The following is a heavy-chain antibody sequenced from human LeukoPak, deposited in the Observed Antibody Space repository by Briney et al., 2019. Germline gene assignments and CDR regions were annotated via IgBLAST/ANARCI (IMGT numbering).Heavy chain of an antibody. CDR3: ARGAPLWYSGSHDAFDI. D-gene: IGHD1-26*01. J-gene: IGHJ3*02. CDR1: GYTFTSYG. CDR2: ISAYNGNT. Sequence: ASVKVSCKASGYTFTSYGISWVRQAPGQGPEWMGWISAYNGNTNYAQKLQGRVTMTTDTSTSTAYMELRSLRSDDTAVYYCARGAPLWYSGSHDAFDIWGQGTMVTVSS. V-gene: IGHV1-18*01.